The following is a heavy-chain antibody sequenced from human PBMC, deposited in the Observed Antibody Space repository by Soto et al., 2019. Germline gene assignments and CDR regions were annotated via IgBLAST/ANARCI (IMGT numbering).Heavy chain of an antibody. CDR3: NVWGSGNDSGAA. CDR2: SKNKADSYTP. CDR1: GFTFSDHY. D-gene: IGHD3-10*01. V-gene: IGHV3-72*01. J-gene: IGHJ4*02. Sequence: EVQLVESGGGLVQPGGSLRLSCAASGFTFSDHYMDWVRQAPGKGLEWVGRSKNKADSYTPEYAASVKGRFTISRDGSKNSLFLQMNSLKTEDTAVYYSNVWGSGNDSGAAWGQGILVTVSS.